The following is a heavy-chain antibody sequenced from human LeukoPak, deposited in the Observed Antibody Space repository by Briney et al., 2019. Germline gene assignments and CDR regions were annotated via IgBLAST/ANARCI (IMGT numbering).Heavy chain of an antibody. CDR1: GFTFSGYA. V-gene: IGHV3-30-3*01. CDR3: ARDLDSSGYYVDY. Sequence: PGGSLRLSCAASGFTFSGYAMHWVRQAPGKGLEWVAVISYDGSNKYYADSVKGRFTISRDNSKNTLYLQMNSLRAEDTAVYYCARDLDSSGYYVDYWGQGTLVTVSS. D-gene: IGHD3-22*01. J-gene: IGHJ4*02. CDR2: ISYDGSNK.